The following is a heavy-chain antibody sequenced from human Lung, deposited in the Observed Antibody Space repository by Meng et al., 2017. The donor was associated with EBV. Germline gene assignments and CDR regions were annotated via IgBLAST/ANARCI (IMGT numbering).Heavy chain of an antibody. J-gene: IGHJ5*02. CDR2: ITPIFGTA. CDR1: GGACGSYA. V-gene: IGHV1-69*13. Sequence: QARLVQVGAGVKRPGGSVKVPGQASGGACGSYAISWVRQAPGQGLEWMGGITPIFGTANYAQKFQGRVTITADESTSTAYMELSSLRSEDTAVYYCARGNWFDPWGQGTLVTVSS. CDR3: ARGNWFDP.